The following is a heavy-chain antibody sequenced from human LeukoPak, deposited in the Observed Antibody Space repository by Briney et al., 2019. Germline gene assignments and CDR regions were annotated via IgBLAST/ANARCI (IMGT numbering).Heavy chain of an antibody. CDR1: GFTFNNHW. V-gene: IGHV3-74*01. Sequence: GGSLRLSCAASGFTFNNHWMHWVRQAPGKGLEWVSRIDNDGYNAICADSVKARFTVSRDNAKNTLYLQMNSLRVEDTAVYYCARDRPHNWFDPWGQGTLVTVSS. J-gene: IGHJ5*02. CDR2: IDNDGYNA. CDR3: ARDRPHNWFDP.